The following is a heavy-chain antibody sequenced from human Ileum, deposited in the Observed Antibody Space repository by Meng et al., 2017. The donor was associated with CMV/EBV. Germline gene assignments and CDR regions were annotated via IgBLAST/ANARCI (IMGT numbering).Heavy chain of an antibody. CDR3: ARGGDGYKTSYFDY. V-gene: IGHV3-9*01. Sequence: GGSLRLSCAASGFTFDDYAMHWVRQAPGKGLEWVSGISWNSGSIGYADPVKGRFTISRDNAKNTLYLQMNSLRAEDTAVYYCARGGDGYKTSYFDYWGQGTLVTVSS. CDR2: ISWNSGSI. D-gene: IGHD5-24*01. J-gene: IGHJ4*02. CDR1: GFTFDDYA.